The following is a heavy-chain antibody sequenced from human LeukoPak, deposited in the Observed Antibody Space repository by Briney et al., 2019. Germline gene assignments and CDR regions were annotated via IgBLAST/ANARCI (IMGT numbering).Heavy chain of an antibody. J-gene: IGHJ4*02. CDR2: IYYSGST. V-gene: IGHV4-31*03. CDR1: GGSISSGGYY. Sequence: SSETLSLTCTVSGGSISSGGYYWSWIRQHPGKGLEWIGYIYYSGSTYYNPSLKSRVTISVDTSKNQFSLKLNSVTAADTAVYYCARGGYSYGNDYWGQGTLVTVSS. CDR3: ARGGYSYGNDY. D-gene: IGHD5-18*01.